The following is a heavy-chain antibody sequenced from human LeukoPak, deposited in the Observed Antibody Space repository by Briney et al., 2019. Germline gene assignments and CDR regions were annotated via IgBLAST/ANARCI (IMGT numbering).Heavy chain of an antibody. J-gene: IGHJ4*02. D-gene: IGHD4-17*01. CDR1: GFTFSSYS. Sequence: GGSLRLSCAASGFTFSSYSMNWVRQAPGKGLEWVSYISSSSGTIYYADSVKGRFTISRDNAENSLYLQMSSLRAEDPAVYYCARGGLRGDYWGQGTLVTVSS. V-gene: IGHV3-48*01. CDR3: ARGGLRGDY. CDR2: ISSSSGTI.